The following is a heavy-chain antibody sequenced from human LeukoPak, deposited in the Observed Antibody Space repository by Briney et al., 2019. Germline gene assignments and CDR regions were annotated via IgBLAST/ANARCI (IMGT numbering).Heavy chain of an antibody. CDR2: ISGSGGST. V-gene: IGHV3-23*01. J-gene: IGHJ4*02. D-gene: IGHD2-2*01. CDR1: GFTFSSYA. Sequence: GGSLRLSCAASGFTFSSYAMSWVRQAPGKGLEWVSAISGSGGSTYYADSVKGRFTISRDNSKNTLYLQMNSLRAEGTAVYYCAKPRDIVVVPAASFDYWGQGTLVTVSS. CDR3: AKPRDIVVVPAASFDY.